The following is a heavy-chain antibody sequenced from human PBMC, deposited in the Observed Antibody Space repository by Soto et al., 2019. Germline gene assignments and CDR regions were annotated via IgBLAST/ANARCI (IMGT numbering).Heavy chain of an antibody. D-gene: IGHD6-6*01. CDR3: ARFRIAARIQFDS. CDR1: GFNFSNYA. V-gene: IGHV3-30*04. CDR2: ISYDGSRT. Sequence: SLRLSCTASGFNFSNYAMHWVRQAPGKGLEWLAVISYDGSRTHDADSVKDRFTISRDNSKKMLFLQMSGLRAEDTAVYYCARFRIAARIQFDSWGQGTLVTVSS. J-gene: IGHJ4*02.